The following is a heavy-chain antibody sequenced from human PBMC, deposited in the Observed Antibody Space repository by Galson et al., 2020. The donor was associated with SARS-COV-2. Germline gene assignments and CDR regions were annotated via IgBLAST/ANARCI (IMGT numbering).Heavy chain of an antibody. Sequence: SETLSLNCTVSGYSVSTTNYWGWVRQPPGRGLEWIGRVYPSGTTYYNPSLTSRVTITVDTSKNQFSLRLDSVTAADTALYYCARQGVNMIVLVTVPGWYFDLWGRGTLVTVSS. CDR1: GYSVSTTNY. V-gene: IGHV4-38-2*02. CDR3: ARQGVNMIVLVTVPGWYFDL. CDR2: VYPSGTT. J-gene: IGHJ2*01. D-gene: IGHD3-22*01.